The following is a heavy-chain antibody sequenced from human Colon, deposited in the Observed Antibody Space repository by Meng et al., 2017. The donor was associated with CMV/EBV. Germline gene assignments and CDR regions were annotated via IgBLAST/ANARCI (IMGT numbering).Heavy chain of an antibody. CDR1: FSLNTVQLS. V-gene: IGHV2-5*01. Sequence: FSLNTVQLSVGWIRPPPGKALEWLALVYWNDDKRYNPSLKNRLTVTKDTSKNQVVLRVTNMDPVDSGTYFCAHGGSGYDFGAGGFDYWGQGTLVTVSS. D-gene: IGHD5-12*01. J-gene: IGHJ4*02. CDR3: AHGGSGYDFGAGGFDY. CDR2: VYWNDDK.